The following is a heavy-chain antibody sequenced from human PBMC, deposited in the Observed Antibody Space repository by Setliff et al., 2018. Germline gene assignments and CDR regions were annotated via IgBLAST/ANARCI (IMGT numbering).Heavy chain of an antibody. V-gene: IGHV5-10-1*01. CDR3: ARLGRERSTFAWLDA. CDR2: IDPGDSYA. Sequence: LKISCQASGYNFANHWIAWVRLMPGKGLEYMGRIDPGDSYADYSPSFEGLVTISADKSRTTVYLQWTSLQASDTALYLCARLGRERSTFAWLDAWGQGTQGTVPQ. D-gene: IGHD1-1*01. CDR1: GYNFANHW. J-gene: IGHJ5*02.